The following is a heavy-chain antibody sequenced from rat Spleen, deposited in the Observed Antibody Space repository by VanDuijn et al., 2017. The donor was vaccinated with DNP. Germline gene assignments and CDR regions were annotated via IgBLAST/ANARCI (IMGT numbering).Heavy chain of an antibody. D-gene: IGHD1-12*02. CDR1: EFSLTDYS. J-gene: IGHJ2*01. Sequence: QVQLKESGPGLVQPSQTLSLTCTVSEFSLTDYSVHWVRQPPGKGLEWLGRIRANGITDYNSGLRSRLIISRDISKSQVFLKMNSPQTEDSAIYFCTREGTMMVVGFLDYWGRGVMVTVSS. CDR2: IRANGIT. CDR3: TREGTMMVVGFLDY. V-gene: IGHV2-19*01.